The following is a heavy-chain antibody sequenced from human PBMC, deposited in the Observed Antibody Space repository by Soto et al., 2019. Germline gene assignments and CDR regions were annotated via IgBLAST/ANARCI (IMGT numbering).Heavy chain of an antibody. CDR2: IYHNGNT. Sequence: SETLSLTCSVSGGSIRSSHTSTYWTWIRQPPGKGLEWIAYIYHNGNTAYNPSLKSRITISVDSSKNQFSLKMNSVTAADTAVYYCATYYDSSGPTFDYWGQGTPVTVSS. D-gene: IGHD3-22*01. V-gene: IGHV4-61*01. CDR1: GGSIRSSHTSTY. CDR3: ATYYDSSGPTFDY. J-gene: IGHJ4*02.